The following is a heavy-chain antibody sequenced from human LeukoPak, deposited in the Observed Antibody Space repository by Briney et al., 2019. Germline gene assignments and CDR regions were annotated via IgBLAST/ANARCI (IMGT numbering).Heavy chain of an antibody. Sequence: EASVKVSCKASGYTFTSYGISWVRQAPGQGLEWMGWISAYNGNTNYAQKLQGRVTMTTDTSTSTAYMELRSLRSDDTAVYYCARDPGRDEIWSGYYPFDYWGQGTLVTVSS. V-gene: IGHV1-18*01. CDR1: GYTFTSYG. J-gene: IGHJ4*02. CDR2: ISAYNGNT. CDR3: ARDPGRDEIWSGYYPFDY. D-gene: IGHD3-3*01.